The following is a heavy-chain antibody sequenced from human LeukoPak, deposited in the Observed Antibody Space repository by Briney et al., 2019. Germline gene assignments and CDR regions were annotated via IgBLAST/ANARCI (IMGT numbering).Heavy chain of an antibody. CDR1: GFTFSSYT. CDR2: ISGSSSDI. J-gene: IGHJ4*02. D-gene: IGHD6-13*01. Sequence: GGSLRLSCAASGFTFSSYTMNWVRQAPGKGLEWVSSISGSSSDIYYTDSVKGRFTISRDNAKISLYLQMNRLRAEDTAVYYCARVRPLYSSSWLYFDYWGQGTLVTVSS. CDR3: ARVRPLYSSSWLYFDY. V-gene: IGHV3-21*01.